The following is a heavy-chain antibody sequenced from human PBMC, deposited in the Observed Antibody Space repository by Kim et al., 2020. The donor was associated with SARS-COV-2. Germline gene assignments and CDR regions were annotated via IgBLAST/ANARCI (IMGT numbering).Heavy chain of an antibody. Sequence: YADSVKGRFTISRDNAMNSLYLQMNSLRDEDTAVYYCARGRIQLWTFFDYWGQGTLVTVSP. J-gene: IGHJ4*02. D-gene: IGHD5-18*01. CDR3: ARGRIQLWTFFDY. V-gene: IGHV3-48*02.